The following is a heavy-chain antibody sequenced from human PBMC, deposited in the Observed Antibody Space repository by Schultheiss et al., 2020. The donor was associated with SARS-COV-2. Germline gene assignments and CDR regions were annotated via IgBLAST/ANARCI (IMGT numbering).Heavy chain of an antibody. J-gene: IGHJ6*02. CDR2: IIPILGIA. CDR3: ARDTDDSSGYYRGDYYYGMDV. V-gene: IGHV1-69*04. Sequence: SVKVSCKASGGTFSSYAISWVRQAPGQGLEWMGRIIPILGIANYAQKFQGRVTITADKSTSTAYMELSSLRSEDTAVYYCARDTDDSSGYYRGDYYYGMDVWGQGTTVTVSS. D-gene: IGHD3-22*01. CDR1: GGTFSSYA.